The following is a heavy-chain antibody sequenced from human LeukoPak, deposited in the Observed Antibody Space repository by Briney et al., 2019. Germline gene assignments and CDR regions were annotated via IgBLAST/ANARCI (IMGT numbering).Heavy chain of an antibody. CDR2: ISSSGSTI. Sequence: GGSLRLSCTASGFTFSSYEMNWVRQAPGKGLEWVSYISSSGSTIYYADSVKGRFTISRDNAKNSLYLQMNSLSAEDTAVYYCARAGQYGEDAFDIWGQGTMVTVSS. J-gene: IGHJ3*02. V-gene: IGHV3-48*03. CDR3: ARAGQYGEDAFDI. D-gene: IGHD4-17*01. CDR1: GFTFSSYE.